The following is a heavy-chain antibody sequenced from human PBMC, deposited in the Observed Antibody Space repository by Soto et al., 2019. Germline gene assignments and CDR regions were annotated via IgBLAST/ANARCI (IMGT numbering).Heavy chain of an antibody. D-gene: IGHD3-22*01. Sequence: QVQLVESGGGVVKPGRSLRLSCAASGFTFSSYAMHWVRQAPGKGLEWVAVISYDGSNKYYADSVKGRFTISRDNSKNTLYLQMNSLRAEDTAVYYCARGGEDYYDSSGYPTEFDPWGQGTLVTVSS. CDR1: GFTFSSYA. J-gene: IGHJ5*02. CDR3: ARGGEDYYDSSGYPTEFDP. CDR2: ISYDGSNK. V-gene: IGHV3-30-3*01.